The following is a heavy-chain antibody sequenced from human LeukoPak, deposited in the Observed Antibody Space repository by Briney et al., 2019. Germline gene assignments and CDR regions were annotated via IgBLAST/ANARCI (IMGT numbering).Heavy chain of an antibody. J-gene: IGHJ4*02. V-gene: IGHV4-38-2*01. D-gene: IGHD2-2*01. CDR1: GYSISSGYY. CDR2: IYHSGST. CDR3: ARLGCSSTSCYSFEY. Sequence: SETLSLTCAVSGYSISSGYYWGWIRQPPGRGLEWIGSIYHSGSTYYNPSLKSRVTISVDTSKNQFSLKLSSVTAADTAVYYCARLGCSSTSCYSFEYWGQGTLVTVSS.